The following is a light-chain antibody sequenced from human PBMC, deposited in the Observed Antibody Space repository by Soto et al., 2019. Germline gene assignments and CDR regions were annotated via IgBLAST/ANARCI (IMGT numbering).Light chain of an antibody. CDR3: QQYNGHPLT. CDR2: KAS. Sequence: DIQMTQSPSTLSASVGDRVTITCRASQSISNWLAWYQQKAGKAPKLLIYKASNLESGVPSRFSGSGSGTEFTLTISSLQPDDFATYYCQQYNGHPLTFGGGTKVEI. V-gene: IGKV1-5*03. CDR1: QSISNW. J-gene: IGKJ4*01.